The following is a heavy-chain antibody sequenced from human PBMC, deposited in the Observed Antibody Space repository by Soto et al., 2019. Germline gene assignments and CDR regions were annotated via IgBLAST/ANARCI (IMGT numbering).Heavy chain of an antibody. CDR2: IKPDGSAT. J-gene: IGHJ4*02. CDR3: ARAGYCGPGCYYYFDY. D-gene: IGHD2-21*02. CDR1: GFTFGSYW. Sequence: GGSLRLSXAVSGFTFGSYWMNWVRLIPGKGLEWVAYIKPDGSATYYVDSVKGRFTISRDNAKNSLYLQMNSLRVEDTSVYYCARAGYCGPGCYYYFDYWGQGTLVTVSS. V-gene: IGHV3-7*01.